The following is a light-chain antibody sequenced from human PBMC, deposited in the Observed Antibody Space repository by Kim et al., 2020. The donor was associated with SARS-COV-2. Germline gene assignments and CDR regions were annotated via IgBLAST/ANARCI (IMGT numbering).Light chain of an antibody. Sequence: ELTQPPSASGTPGQRVTISCSGSSSNIGSNYVYWYQQLPGTAPKLLIYRNNQRPSGVPDRFSGSKSGTSASLAISGLRSEDEAAYYCAAWDDSLSGAVFGGGTQLTVL. V-gene: IGLV1-47*01. J-gene: IGLJ7*01. CDR1: SSNIGSNY. CDR2: RNN. CDR3: AAWDDSLSGAV.